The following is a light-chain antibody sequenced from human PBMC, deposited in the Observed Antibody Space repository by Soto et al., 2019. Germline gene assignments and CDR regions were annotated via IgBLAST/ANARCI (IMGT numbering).Light chain of an antibody. V-gene: IGKV1-39*01. CDR3: QQYNEWPPFT. Sequence: DIQMTESPSSLSXSXXXXFXXXFRASQSISTYLNWYQQKPGKAPKLLIYAASSLQSGVPSRFSGSGSGTDFTLTISSLQSEDFAVYYCQQYNEWPPFTFGQGTRLEIK. J-gene: IGKJ5*01. CDR2: AAS. CDR1: QSISTY.